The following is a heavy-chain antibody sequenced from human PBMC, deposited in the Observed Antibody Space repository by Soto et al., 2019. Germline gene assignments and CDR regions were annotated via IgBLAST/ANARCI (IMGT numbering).Heavy chain of an antibody. J-gene: IGHJ4*01. CDR1: GGSVSSGSFY. D-gene: IGHD1-26*01. Sequence: SETLSLTCTVSGGSVSSGSFYWSWIRQPPGKELEWIGCIYYSGNTYYNPSLKSRVTISVDTSKNRFSLKQNSVTAADTAVYYCARDVLHGIVGPTRCVGHWGHGTLVTVSS. V-gene: IGHV4-61*01. CDR2: IYYSGNT. CDR3: ARDVLHGIVGPTRCVGH.